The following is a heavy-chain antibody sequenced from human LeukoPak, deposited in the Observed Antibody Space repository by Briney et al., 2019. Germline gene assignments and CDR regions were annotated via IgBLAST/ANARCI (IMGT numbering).Heavy chain of an antibody. Sequence: PGKSLRLSCAASGFGFSSYDMHWVRQAPGKGLEWVAIIWLDGSATYYGDSVKGRFTISRDNAKNSLYLQMNSLRADDTAVYYCVKDSPPRYSGSPPAYWGQGTLVTVSS. CDR3: VKDSPPRYSGSPPAY. D-gene: IGHD1-26*01. CDR1: GFGFSSYD. CDR2: IWLDGSAT. J-gene: IGHJ4*02. V-gene: IGHV3-33*03.